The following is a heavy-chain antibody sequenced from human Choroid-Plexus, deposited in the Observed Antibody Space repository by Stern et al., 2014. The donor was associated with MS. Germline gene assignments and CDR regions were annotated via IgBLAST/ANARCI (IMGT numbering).Heavy chain of an antibody. V-gene: IGHV3-30*18. D-gene: IGHD2/OR15-2a*01. J-gene: IGHJ5*02. CDR2: VSYDGSNK. CDR3: AKDRQYLTYFFDH. Sequence: VQLVESGGGVVQPGRPLRLSCVASGFTFGSCAMHWVRQAPGKGLEGAAGVSYDGSNKYYADSVKGRFTITRDNFQNTLYMQMSSLRPEDTAVYYCAKDRQYLTYFFDHWGQGSLVTVSS. CDR1: GFTFGSCA.